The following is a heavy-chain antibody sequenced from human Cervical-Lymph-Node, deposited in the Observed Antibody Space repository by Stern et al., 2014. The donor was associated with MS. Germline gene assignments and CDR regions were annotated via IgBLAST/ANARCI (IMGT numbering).Heavy chain of an antibody. CDR2: INTDASRT. V-gene: IGHV3-74*01. CDR3: ARDRQWEISGPSDY. J-gene: IGHJ4*02. Sequence: EVKLVEAGGGLVQRGGSLRLSWAASGFTFSTYWMHWVRQVPGKGLVWVARINTDASRTSYADSVKGRFTISRDNAKNTLYLQMDSLRADDTAVYYCARDRQWEISGPSDYWGPGTLVTVSS. CDR1: GFTFSTYW. D-gene: IGHD1-26*01.